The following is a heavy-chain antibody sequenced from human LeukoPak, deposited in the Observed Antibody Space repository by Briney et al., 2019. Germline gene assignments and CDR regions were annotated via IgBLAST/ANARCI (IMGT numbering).Heavy chain of an antibody. CDR3: AREGPETHNFDF. V-gene: IGHV1-46*01. CDR1: GYTFANYY. CDR2: TRPRSGRT. Sequence: ASVKVSCKTSGYTFANYYMHWVRQAPGQGPEWMGITRPRSGRTMYPQKFQGRVTMTWDMSTSTFYMELTSLTSDDTAVYYCAREGPETHNFDFWGQGTLVTVSS. D-gene: IGHD1-14*01. J-gene: IGHJ4*02.